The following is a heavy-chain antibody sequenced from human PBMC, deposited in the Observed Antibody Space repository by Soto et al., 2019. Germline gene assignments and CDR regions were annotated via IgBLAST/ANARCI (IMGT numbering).Heavy chain of an antibody. Sequence: ASVKVSCKASGYTSTSYYMHWVRQAPGQGLEWMGIINPSGGSTSYAQKFQGRVTMTRDTSTSTVYMELSSLRSEDTAVYYCARAPVTDTAMVMGYYYYMDVWGKGTAVTVSS. D-gene: IGHD5-18*01. J-gene: IGHJ6*03. V-gene: IGHV1-46*03. CDR1: GYTSTSYY. CDR3: ARAPVTDTAMVMGYYYYMDV. CDR2: INPSGGST.